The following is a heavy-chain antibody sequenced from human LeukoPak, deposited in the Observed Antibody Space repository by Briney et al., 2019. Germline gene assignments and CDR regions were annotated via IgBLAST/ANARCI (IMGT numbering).Heavy chain of an antibody. V-gene: IGHV3-33*01. J-gene: IGHJ5*02. CDR1: GFTFSSYG. D-gene: IGHD2-2*01. CDR2: IWYDGSNK. Sequence: GGSLRLSCAVSGFTFSSYGMHWVRQAPGKGLEWVAVIWYDGSNKYYADSVKGRFTISRDNSKNTLYLQMNSLRAEDTAVYYCAREVVVPAANWFDPWGQGTLVTVSS. CDR3: AREVVVPAANWFDP.